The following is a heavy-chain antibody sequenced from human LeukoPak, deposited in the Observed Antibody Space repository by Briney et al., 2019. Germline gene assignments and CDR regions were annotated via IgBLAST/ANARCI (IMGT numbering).Heavy chain of an antibody. CDR1: GGSISSSNW. J-gene: IGHJ6*02. Sequence: SETLSLTCAVSGGSISSSNWWSWVRQPPGKGLEWIGEIYHSGSTNYNPSLKSRVTISVDKSKNQFSLKLNSVTAADTAVYYCARSLQYNNNNYFYYGMDVWGQGTTVTVSS. D-gene: IGHD3-10*01. V-gene: IGHV4-4*02. CDR3: ARSLQYNNNNYFYYGMDV. CDR2: IYHSGST.